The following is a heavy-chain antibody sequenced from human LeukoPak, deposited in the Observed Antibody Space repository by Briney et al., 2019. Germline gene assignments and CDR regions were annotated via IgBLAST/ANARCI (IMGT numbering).Heavy chain of an antibody. CDR3: ARKSQPAARHDAFDI. CDR2: ISAYNGNT. V-gene: IGHV1-18*01. J-gene: IGHJ3*02. CDR1: GYTFTSYV. D-gene: IGHD2-2*01. Sequence: ASVKVSCKASGYTFTSYVISWVRQAPGQGVEWMGWISAYNGNTNYAQKLQGRGTMTTDTSTSTADMELRSLRSDDTAVYYCARKSQPAARHDAFDIWGQGTMVTVSS.